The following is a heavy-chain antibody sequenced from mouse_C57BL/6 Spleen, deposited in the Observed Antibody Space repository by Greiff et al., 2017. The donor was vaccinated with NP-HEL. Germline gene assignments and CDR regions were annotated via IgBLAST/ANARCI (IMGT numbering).Heavy chain of an antibody. J-gene: IGHJ1*03. CDR1: GYAFSRYW. V-gene: IGHV1-80*01. Sequence: LQQSGAELVKPGASVKISCKASGYAFSRYWMNWVKQRPGKGLEWIGQIYPGDGGTNYNGKLKGKATLTADKSSSTAYMQLSSLTSEDSAVYFCARKGGVIYYDYDGYFDVWGTGTTVTVSS. D-gene: IGHD2-4*01. CDR3: ARKGGVIYYDYDGYFDV. CDR2: IYPGDGGT.